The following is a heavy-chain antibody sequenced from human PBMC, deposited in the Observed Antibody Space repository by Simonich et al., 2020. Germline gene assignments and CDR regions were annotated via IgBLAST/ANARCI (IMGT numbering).Heavy chain of an antibody. D-gene: IGHD1-1*01. V-gene: IGHV4-34*01. Sequence: QVQLQQWGAGLLKPSETLSLTCAVYGGSFSGYYWSWIRQPPGKGLEWIGEINHSGHTNYHPSLKGRVTISVDTSKNKFSLKLSSVTAADTAVYYCARGKGWKNAFDIWGQGTMVTVSS. CDR3: ARGKGWKNAFDI. J-gene: IGHJ3*02. CDR2: INHSGHT. CDR1: GGSFSGYY.